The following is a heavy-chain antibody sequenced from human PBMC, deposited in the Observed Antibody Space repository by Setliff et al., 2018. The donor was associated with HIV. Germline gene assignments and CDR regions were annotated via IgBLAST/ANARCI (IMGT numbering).Heavy chain of an antibody. D-gene: IGHD3-3*01. V-gene: IGHV3-30*04. CDR1: AFTFSNYN. CDR3: ASSYPNYNYGNYDFWSGYYHDDAFDI. CDR2: ISYDGNRK. J-gene: IGHJ3*02. Sequence: GGSLRLSCAASAFTFSNYNIHWVRQAPGKGLEWVAFISYDGNRKYYADSVKGRFTISRDNSKNTLYLQMDSLRTEDTAVYYCASSYPNYNYGNYDFWSGYYHDDAFDIWGQGTMGTVSS.